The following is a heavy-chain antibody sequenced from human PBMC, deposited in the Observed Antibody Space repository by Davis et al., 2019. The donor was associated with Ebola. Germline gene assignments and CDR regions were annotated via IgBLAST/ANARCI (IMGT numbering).Heavy chain of an antibody. D-gene: IGHD3-10*01. J-gene: IGHJ4*02. CDR1: EFTFSSYG. CDR3: AKLAVRGNYYGSDF. Sequence: PGGSLRPSCAASEFTFSSYGMTWVRQAPGKGLEWVSSISAGGTAPYYADSVKGRFTISRDNSMNTVYLQCNSLRVEDTAVYYCAKLAVRGNYYGSDFWGRGTLVTVSS. V-gene: IGHV3-23*01. CDR2: ISAGGTAP.